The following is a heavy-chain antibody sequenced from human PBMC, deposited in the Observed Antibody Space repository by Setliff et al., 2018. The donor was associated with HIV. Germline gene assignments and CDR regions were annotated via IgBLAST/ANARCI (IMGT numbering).Heavy chain of an antibody. V-gene: IGHV1-69*10. D-gene: IGHD4-17*01. Sequence: GASVKVSCKASGGTFSSYAISWVRQAPGQGLEWMGGIIPILGIANYAQKFQGRVTITADKSTSTAYMELSSLRSEDTAVYYCARAAAGNTGPFDLWGQGSPVTVSS. J-gene: IGHJ4*02. CDR2: IIPILGIA. CDR3: ARAAAGNTGPFDL. CDR1: GGTFSSYA.